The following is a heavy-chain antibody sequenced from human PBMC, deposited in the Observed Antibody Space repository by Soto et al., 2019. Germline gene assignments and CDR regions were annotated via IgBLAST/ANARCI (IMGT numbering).Heavy chain of an antibody. CDR2: ISYDGSNK. J-gene: IGHJ5*02. V-gene: IGHV3-30-3*01. Sequence: PGGSLRLSCAASGFIFSSYAMHWVRQAPGKGLEWVAFISYDGSNKYYADSVKGRFTISRDNSKNTLYLQMNSLRAEDTAVYYCARVSALRAFDPWGQGTLVTVSS. D-gene: IGHD2-15*01. CDR1: GFIFSSYA. CDR3: ARVSALRAFDP.